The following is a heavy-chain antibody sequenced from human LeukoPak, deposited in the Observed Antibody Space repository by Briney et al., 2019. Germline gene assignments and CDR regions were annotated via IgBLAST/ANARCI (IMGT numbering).Heavy chain of an antibody. D-gene: IGHD6-13*01. CDR3: ARHPKRLLAAAGKVGYFDY. Sequence: SETLSLTCTVSGGSISSYYWGWIRQPPGKGLEWIGSIYYSGSTYYNPSLKSRVTISVDTSKNQFSLKLSSVTAADTAVYYCARHPKRLLAAAGKVGYFDYWGQGTLVTVSS. V-gene: IGHV4-39*01. CDR2: IYYSGST. CDR1: GGSISSYY. J-gene: IGHJ4*02.